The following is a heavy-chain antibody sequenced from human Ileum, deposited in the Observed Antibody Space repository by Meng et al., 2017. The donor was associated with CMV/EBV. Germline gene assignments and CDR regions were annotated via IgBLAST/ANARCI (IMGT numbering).Heavy chain of an antibody. J-gene: IGHJ4*01. CDR2: ITYDGVNG. CDR3: ARGAVGITPPQFEY. CDR1: GFTLNGYS. D-gene: IGHD2-21*01. V-gene: IGHV3-30*03. Sequence: SGFTLNGYSIHWVRQAPGKGLEWLAVITYDGVNGYYADSVKGRFTISRDNSRNTVYLQINSLRVEDTAVYYFARGAVGITPPQFEYWGQGILVTVSS.